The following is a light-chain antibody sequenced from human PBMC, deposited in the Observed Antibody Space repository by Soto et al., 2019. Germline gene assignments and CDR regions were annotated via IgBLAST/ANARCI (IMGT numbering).Light chain of an antibody. Sequence: QSALTQPPSASGSPGQSVTISCTGTSSDVGGDNYVSWYQQNPGKAPKLIIYEVTKRPSGVPDRFSGSKSGNTASLTVSGLQAEDEADYYCSSYGGRHNYVFGTGTKLTVL. CDR1: SSDVGGDNY. J-gene: IGLJ1*01. V-gene: IGLV2-8*01. CDR3: SSYGGRHNYV. CDR2: EVT.